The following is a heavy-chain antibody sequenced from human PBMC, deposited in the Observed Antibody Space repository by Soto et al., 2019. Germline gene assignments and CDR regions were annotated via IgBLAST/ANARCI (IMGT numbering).Heavy chain of an antibody. CDR3: AGGAVGVVPPDY. V-gene: IGHV1-69*01. Sequence: QVQLVQSGAEVKKPGSSVRVSCKASGGPFSTYSFGWVRQAPGQGLEWMGGIITSFGITNYAEKFQGRVTFSADESARTVYMELRSLRSDDTAVYYCAGGAVGVVPPDYWGQGTLVSVSS. CDR1: GGPFSTYS. D-gene: IGHD3-3*01. CDR2: IITSFGIT. J-gene: IGHJ4*02.